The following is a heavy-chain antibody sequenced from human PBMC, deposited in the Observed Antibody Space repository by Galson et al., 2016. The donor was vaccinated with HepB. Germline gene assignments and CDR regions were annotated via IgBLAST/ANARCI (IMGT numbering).Heavy chain of an antibody. D-gene: IGHD3-10*01. Sequence: QSGAEVKKPGESLRISCKGSGYSFTSYWISWVRQMPGKGLEWMGRIDPSDSYSDYSPSFQGHVTISADKSIRTAYLQWSSLKASDTAMYYCASEFYYSGSGGYHPPAYARDGWGQGTTVTVSS. CDR1: GYSFTSYW. J-gene: IGHJ6*02. CDR2: IDPSDSYS. CDR3: ASEFYYSGSGGYHPPAYARDG. V-gene: IGHV5-10-1*01.